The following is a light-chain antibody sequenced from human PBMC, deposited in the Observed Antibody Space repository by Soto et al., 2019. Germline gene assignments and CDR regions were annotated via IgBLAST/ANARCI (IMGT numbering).Light chain of an antibody. J-gene: IGLJ1*01. CDR2: DGS. CDR1: SSDVGSYNL. CDR3: CSYVGNSAWV. V-gene: IGLV2-23*01. Sequence: QSVLTQPASVSGSPGQSITISCTGTSSDVGSYNLVSWYQQHAGKAPKLLIYDGSKRPSGVSNRFSESKSGNTASLTISGLQAEDEADYYCCSYVGNSAWVFGSGTKVTVL.